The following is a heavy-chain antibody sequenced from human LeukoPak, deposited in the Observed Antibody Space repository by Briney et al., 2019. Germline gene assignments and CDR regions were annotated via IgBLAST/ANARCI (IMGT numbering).Heavy chain of an antibody. J-gene: IGHJ4*02. CDR2: IFYSGTT. D-gene: IGHD1-26*01. V-gene: IGHV4-39*01. CDR1: GFTVSSNY. Sequence: PGGSLRLSCAASGFTVSSNYMSWVRQAPGKGLEWIGSIFYSGTTYYNPSLKSRVTISIDTSKNQFSLKLSSVTAADTAVYYCARHLYSESYYFWGQGTLVTVSS. CDR3: ARHLYSESYYF.